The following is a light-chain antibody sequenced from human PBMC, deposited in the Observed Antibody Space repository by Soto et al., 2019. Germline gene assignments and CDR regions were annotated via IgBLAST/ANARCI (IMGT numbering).Light chain of an antibody. CDR3: QQYKNWPPIT. V-gene: IGKV3-15*01. J-gene: IGKJ5*01. CDR1: QSVSSN. Sequence: ETVMTQSPATLSVSPGEGVTISCGASQSVSSNLAWYQQKPCQAHRLLIYGASTRATGIPARFSGSGSGTEFTLTISSLQSEDFAVYYCQQYKNWPPITFGQGTRLEIK. CDR2: GAS.